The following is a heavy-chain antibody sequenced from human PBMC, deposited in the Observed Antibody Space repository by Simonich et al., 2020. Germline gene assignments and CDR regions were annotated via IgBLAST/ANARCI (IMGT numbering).Heavy chain of an antibody. V-gene: IGHV1-2*02. CDR1: GYTFTGYY. D-gene: IGHD2-21*01. J-gene: IGHJ3*02. CDR3: ARNGLVGILKAFDI. Sequence: QVQLVQSGAEVKKPGASVKVSCKASGYTFTGYYMHWVRQAPGKGLEWMGWINPKRGGTNYAQKLQGRVTMTRDTSISTAYMELSRLRSDDTAVYYCARNGLVGILKAFDIWGQGTMVTVSS. CDR2: INPKRGGT.